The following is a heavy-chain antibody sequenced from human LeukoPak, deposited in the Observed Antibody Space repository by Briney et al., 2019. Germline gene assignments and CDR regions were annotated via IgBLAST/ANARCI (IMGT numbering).Heavy chain of an antibody. V-gene: IGHV4-39*01. CDR2: IYYSGST. Sequence: SETLSLTCTVSGGSISSSSYYWGWIRQPPGKGLEWIGSIYYSGSTYYNPSLKSRVTISVDTSKNQLSLKLSSVTAADTAVYYCARQVDFWSGYYLDYWGQGTLVTVSS. CDR3: ARQVDFWSGYYLDY. CDR1: GGSISSSSYY. D-gene: IGHD3-3*01. J-gene: IGHJ4*02.